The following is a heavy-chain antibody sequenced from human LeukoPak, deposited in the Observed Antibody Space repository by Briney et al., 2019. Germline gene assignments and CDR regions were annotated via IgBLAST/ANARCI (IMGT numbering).Heavy chain of an antibody. CDR2: ISHDGSNK. D-gene: IGHD3-22*01. V-gene: IGHV3-30-3*01. CDR3: ARRYFYDSSGYHLDY. J-gene: IGHJ4*02. Sequence: GGSLRLSCAASGFTFSNYDLHWVRQAPGKGLEWVALISHDGSNKNYADSVKGRFTISRDNSKNTLYLQMNSLRAEDTAVYYCARRYFYDSSGYHLDYWGQGTLVTVSS. CDR1: GFTFSNYD.